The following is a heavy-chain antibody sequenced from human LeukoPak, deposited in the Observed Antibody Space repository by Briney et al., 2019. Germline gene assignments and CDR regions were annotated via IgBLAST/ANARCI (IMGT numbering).Heavy chain of an antibody. Sequence: GGSLRLSCAASGFTFSSYWMHCVRQAPGKGLVWGSRINSDGSSTSYAESVKGRLTISSDNANNTLYLQMNSLRADDTAVYYCALQDYYYYYMDVWGQGTTVTVSS. V-gene: IGHV3-74*01. CDR2: INSDGSST. CDR1: GFTFSSYW. D-gene: IGHD1-1*01. J-gene: IGHJ6*03. CDR3: ALQDYYYYYMDV.